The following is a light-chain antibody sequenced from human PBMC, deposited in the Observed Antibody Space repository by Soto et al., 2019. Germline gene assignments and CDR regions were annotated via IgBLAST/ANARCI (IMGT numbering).Light chain of an antibody. J-gene: IGKJ3*01. Sequence: ATQLAQSPSSLSASVGDRVTITRRASEGIRSALAWYQQKPGKAPKLLIYDASSLKSGVPSRFSGSGSGTDFTLTISSLQAEDFATYYCQQFNNYPLTFGPGTKVDIK. CDR3: QQFNNYPLT. V-gene: IGKV1D-13*01. CDR1: EGIRSA. CDR2: DAS.